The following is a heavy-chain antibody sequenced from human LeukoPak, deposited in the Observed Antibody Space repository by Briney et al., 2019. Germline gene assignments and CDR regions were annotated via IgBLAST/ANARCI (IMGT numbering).Heavy chain of an antibody. V-gene: IGHV3-23*01. Sequence: GGSLRLSCAASGFTFSRYAMSWVRQAPGKGLEWVCGISSSGESPYHANSVEGRFTISRDNSKNTLYLEINSLRAEDTAVYYCAKKSRDGYNPFDYVGQGTLVTVSS. CDR1: GFTFSRYA. J-gene: IGHJ4*02. D-gene: IGHD5-24*01. CDR2: ISSSGESP. CDR3: AKKSRDGYNPFDY.